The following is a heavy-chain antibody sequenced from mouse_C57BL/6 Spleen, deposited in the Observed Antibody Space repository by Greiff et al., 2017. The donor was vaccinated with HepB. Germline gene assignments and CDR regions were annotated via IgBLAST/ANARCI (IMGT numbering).Heavy chain of an antibody. D-gene: IGHD2-3*01. Sequence: VHVKQSGPELVKPGASVKISCKASGYSFTGYYMNWVKQSPEKSLEWIGEINPSTGGTTYNQKFKAKATLTVDKSSSTAYMQLKSLTSEDSAVYYCARSADGYGAMDYWGQGTSVTVSS. CDR1: GYSFTGYY. J-gene: IGHJ4*01. CDR2: INPSTGGT. CDR3: ARSADGYGAMDY. V-gene: IGHV1-42*01.